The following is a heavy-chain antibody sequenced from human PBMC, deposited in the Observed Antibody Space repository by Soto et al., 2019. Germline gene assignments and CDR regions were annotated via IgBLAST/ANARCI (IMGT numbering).Heavy chain of an antibody. V-gene: IGHV3-15*01. Sequence: GGSLRLSCAASGFTFSNAWMSWVRQAPGKGLEWVGRIKSKTDGGTTDYAAPVKGRFTISRDDSKNTLYLQMNSLKTEDTAVYYCTTEEAYYYDSSGHPHDYWGQGTLVTVSS. CDR1: GFTFSNAW. CDR3: TTEEAYYYDSSGHPHDY. CDR2: IKSKTDGGTT. D-gene: IGHD3-22*01. J-gene: IGHJ4*02.